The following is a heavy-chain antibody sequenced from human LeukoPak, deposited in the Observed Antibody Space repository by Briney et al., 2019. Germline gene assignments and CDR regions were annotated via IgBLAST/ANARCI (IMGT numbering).Heavy chain of an antibody. CDR3: ARTPLDYYDSSGLID. V-gene: IGHV4-59*01. Sequence: SETLSLTCTVSGGSISSYYWSWIRQPPGKGLEWIGYIYYSGSTNYNPSLKSRVTISVDTSKNQFSLKLSSVTAADTAVYYCARTPLDYYDSSGLIDWGQGTLVTVSS. CDR2: IYYSGST. D-gene: IGHD3-22*01. CDR1: GGSISSYY. J-gene: IGHJ4*02.